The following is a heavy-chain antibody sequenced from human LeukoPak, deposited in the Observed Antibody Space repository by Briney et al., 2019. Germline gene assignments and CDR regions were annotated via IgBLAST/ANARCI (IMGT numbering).Heavy chain of an antibody. CDR2: IYYSGST. J-gene: IGHJ3*02. D-gene: IGHD3-10*01. CDR3: ARGSKWFGELFDAFDI. Sequence: SETLSLTCTVSGGSISSRSYYWGWIRQPPGKGLEWIGNIYYSGSTYYNPSLKSRVTISVDTSKNQFSLKLSSVTAADTAVYYCARGSKWFGELFDAFDIWGQGTMVTVSS. V-gene: IGHV4-39*07. CDR1: GGSISSRSYY.